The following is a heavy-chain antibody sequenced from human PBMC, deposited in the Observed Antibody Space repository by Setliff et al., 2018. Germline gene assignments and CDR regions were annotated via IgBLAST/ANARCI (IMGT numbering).Heavy chain of an antibody. D-gene: IGHD2-15*01. CDR3: VRPGGTTVVARHFDY. CDR2: ISYSGTP. CDR1: DDSFTSSRYY. V-gene: IGHV4-39*01. Sequence: SETLSLTCIVSDDSFTSSRYYWDWIRQAPGSGLEWIGSISYSGTPYYNASVESRVTISIDTSRNQFSLELRSVTVADTATYYCVRPGGTTVVARHFDYWGAGILVTVSS. J-gene: IGHJ4*01.